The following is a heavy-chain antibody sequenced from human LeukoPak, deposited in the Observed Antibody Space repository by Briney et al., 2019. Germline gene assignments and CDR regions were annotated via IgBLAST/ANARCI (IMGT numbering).Heavy chain of an antibody. Sequence: PGGSLRLSCTASGFTFGDYAMSWFRQAPGKGLEWVGFIRSKTYGGSSEYAASVKGRFTISRDDSKRIAYLQMNSLKTEDTAMYYCTRTESGTYKGGFDYWGQGILVTVSS. V-gene: IGHV3-49*03. CDR3: TRTESGTYKGGFDY. CDR1: GFTFGDYA. J-gene: IGHJ4*02. D-gene: IGHD1-26*01. CDR2: IRSKTYGGSS.